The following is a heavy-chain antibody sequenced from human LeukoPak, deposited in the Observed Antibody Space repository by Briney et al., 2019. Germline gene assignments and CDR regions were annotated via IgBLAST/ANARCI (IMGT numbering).Heavy chain of an antibody. Sequence: GGSLRLSCAASGFTFSSYSMNWVRQAPGKGLEWVSSISSSSSYIYYADSVKGRFTISRDNAKNSLYLQMNSLRAEDTAVYYCARRWANGYDSGYWGQGTLVTVSS. D-gene: IGHD5-12*01. CDR1: GFTFSSYS. CDR2: ISSSSSYI. V-gene: IGHV3-21*01. CDR3: ARRWANGYDSGY. J-gene: IGHJ4*02.